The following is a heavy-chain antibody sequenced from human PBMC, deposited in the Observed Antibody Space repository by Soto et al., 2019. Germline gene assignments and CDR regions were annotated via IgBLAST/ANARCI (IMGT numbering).Heavy chain of an antibody. CDR1: GFTFSSYG. CDR2: ISYDGSNK. CDR3: AKQPGWNEWLRFGYYYYGMDV. Sequence: PGGSLRLSCAASGFTFSSYGMHWVRQAPGKGLEWVAVISYDGSNKYYADSVKGRFTISRDNSKNTLYLQMNSLRAEDTAVYYCAKQPGWNEWLRFGYYYYGMDVWGQGTTVTVSS. V-gene: IGHV3-30*18. D-gene: IGHD5-12*01. J-gene: IGHJ6*02.